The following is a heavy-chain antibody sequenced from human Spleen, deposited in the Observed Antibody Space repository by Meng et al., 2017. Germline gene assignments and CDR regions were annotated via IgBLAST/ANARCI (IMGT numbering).Heavy chain of an antibody. CDR3: VKDFGGNSDY. CDR2: IRSKPNNYAT. Sequence: EVQLVESGGALVQPGGSLKLSCAASGFTFSDSAMHWVRQASGKGLEWVGRIRSKPNNYATAYAASVNGRFTISRDSASNTLYLQMNSLRAEDTAVYYCVKDFGGNSDYWGQGTLVTVSS. CDR1: GFTFSDSA. D-gene: IGHD4-23*01. J-gene: IGHJ4*02. V-gene: IGHV3-73*01.